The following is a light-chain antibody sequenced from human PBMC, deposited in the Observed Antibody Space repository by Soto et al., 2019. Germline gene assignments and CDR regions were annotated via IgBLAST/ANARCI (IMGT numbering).Light chain of an antibody. CDR2: AAS. CDR1: QSISSY. J-gene: IGKJ2*01. CDR3: QQIYSTPGGYT. Sequence: DIQMTQSPSSLSASVGDRVTITCRASQSISSYLNWYQQKPGKAPKLLIYAASSLQSGVPSRFSGSGSGTDFTLTISSLQPEDFATYYCQQIYSTPGGYTFGQGPKLEIK. V-gene: IGKV1-39*01.